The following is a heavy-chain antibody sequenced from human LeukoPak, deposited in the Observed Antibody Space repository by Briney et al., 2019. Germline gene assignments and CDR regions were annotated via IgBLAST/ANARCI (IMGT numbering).Heavy chain of an antibody. Sequence: GASVKVSCTASGFTFTGHGFNWVRQAPGQGLEWMAWISAYNGNTNYAQKVQGRVTVTTDTSTRTAYVELRGLTSDDTAVYYCARGCDGYTERHFDYWGQGTPVTVSS. J-gene: IGHJ4*02. CDR2: ISAYNGNT. CDR3: ARGCDGYTERHFDY. CDR1: GFTFTGHG. D-gene: IGHD5-18*01. V-gene: IGHV1-18*01.